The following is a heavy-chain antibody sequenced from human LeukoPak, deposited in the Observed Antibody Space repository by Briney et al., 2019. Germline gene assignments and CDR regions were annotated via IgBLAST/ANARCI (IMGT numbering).Heavy chain of an antibody. Sequence: ASVKVPCKASGYTFTGYYMHWVRQAPGQGLEWMGWINPNSGDTNYAQKFHGRVTMTSDTSISTAYMELSRLRSDDTAVYFCGRGVSKIYLTFDYGARETLVTVS. CDR2: INPNSGDT. CDR1: GYTFTGYY. CDR3: GRGVSKIYLTFDY. D-gene: IGHD3-10*01. J-gene: IGHJ4*02. V-gene: IGHV1-2*02.